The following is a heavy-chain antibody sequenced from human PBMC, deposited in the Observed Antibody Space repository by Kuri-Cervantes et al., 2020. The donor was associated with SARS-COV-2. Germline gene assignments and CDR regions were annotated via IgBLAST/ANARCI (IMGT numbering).Heavy chain of an antibody. CDR3: TRGAAEPYYYDSSGYKLSQGWFDP. D-gene: IGHD3-22*01. Sequence: GESLKISCTASGFTFGDYAMSWVRQAPGKGLEWVGFIRSRAYGGTTEYAASVKGRFTISRDDSKSIAYLQMNSLKTEDTAVYYCTRGAAEPYYYDSSGYKLSQGWFDPWGQGTLVTVSS. CDR2: IRSRAYGGTT. V-gene: IGHV3-49*04. CDR1: GFTFGDYA. J-gene: IGHJ5*02.